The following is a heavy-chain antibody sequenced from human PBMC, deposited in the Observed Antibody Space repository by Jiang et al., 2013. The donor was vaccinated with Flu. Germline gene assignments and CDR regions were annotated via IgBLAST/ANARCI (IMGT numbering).Heavy chain of an antibody. V-gene: IGHV3-7*03. CDR3: ARAGVAAAGXAWADC. Sequence: VQLLGGLGGGLVQPGGSLRLSCAASGFTFDTYWMTWVRRAPGKGLEWVASINQGGSGKYYVDSVKGRFTISRDNAETSLYLQMNSLRVDDTALYYCARAGVAAAGXAWADCWGQGTLVTVSS. D-gene: IGHD6-13*01. J-gene: IGHJ4*02. CDR1: GFTFDTYW. CDR2: INQGGSGK.